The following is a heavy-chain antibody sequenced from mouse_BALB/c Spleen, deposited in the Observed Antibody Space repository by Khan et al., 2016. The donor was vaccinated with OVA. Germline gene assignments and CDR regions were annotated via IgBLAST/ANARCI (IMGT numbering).Heavy chain of an antibody. Sequence: EVEPVEPGGDLVKPGGSLKLSCAASGFTFSTYGMSWVRQAPDKRLEWVATVSTGGSYTYYPDSVKGRFTISRDNAKNTLYLQMSGLRSEDTAMFYCTRLAYYYDSEGFAYWGQGTLVTVSA. D-gene: IGHD1-1*01. CDR2: VSTGGSYT. V-gene: IGHV5-6*01. CDR3: TRLAYYYDSEGFAY. J-gene: IGHJ3*01. CDR1: GFTFSTYG.